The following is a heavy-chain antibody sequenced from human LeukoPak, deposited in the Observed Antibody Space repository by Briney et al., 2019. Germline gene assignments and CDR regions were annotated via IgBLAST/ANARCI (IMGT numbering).Heavy chain of an antibody. CDR2: ISATGGST. V-gene: IGHV3-23*01. CDR1: GCTFSSYG. J-gene: IGHJ6*02. Sequence: GGSLRLSCAASGCTFSSYGITWVRQAPGKGLEWVSTISATGGSTYYADSVKGRFTISRDNSKDTLYLQMNSLRAEDTAVYYCAKDKYYYYYGMDVWGQGTTVTVSS. CDR3: AKDKYYYYYGMDV.